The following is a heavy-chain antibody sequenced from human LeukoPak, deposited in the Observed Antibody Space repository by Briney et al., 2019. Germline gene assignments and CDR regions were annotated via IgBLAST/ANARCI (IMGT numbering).Heavy chain of an antibody. CDR3: ARDQGSGSYRHYYYGMDV. CDR2: IIPIFGTA. J-gene: IGHJ6*04. D-gene: IGHD3-10*01. V-gene: IGHV1-69*13. CDR1: GGTFSSYA. Sequence: SVKVSCKASGGTFSSYAISWVRQAPGQGLEWMGGIIPIFGTANYAQKFQGRVTITADESTSTAYMELSSLRSEDTAVYYCARDQGSGSYRHYYYGMDVWGKGTTVTVSS.